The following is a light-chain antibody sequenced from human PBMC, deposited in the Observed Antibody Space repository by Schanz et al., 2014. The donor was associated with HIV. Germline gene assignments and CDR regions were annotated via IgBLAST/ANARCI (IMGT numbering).Light chain of an antibody. V-gene: IGKV1-39*01. CDR1: QNISTY. Sequence: DIQMTQSPSSLSASVGDRVTITCQASQNISTYLNWYQQRPGKAPKLLIYAASNLQSGVPSRFSGSGSGTDFTLIISSLQTEDFASYFCQQTCNISITFGQGTRLEIK. J-gene: IGKJ5*01. CDR3: QQTCNISIT. CDR2: AAS.